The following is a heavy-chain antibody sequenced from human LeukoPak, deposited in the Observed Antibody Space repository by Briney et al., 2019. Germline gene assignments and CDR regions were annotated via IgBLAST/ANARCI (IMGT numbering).Heavy chain of an antibody. V-gene: IGHV3-7*02. D-gene: IGHD3-3*02. CDR2: INQDGSEK. Sequence: AGSLTLSCEVSGFTFTNYWMRWVRQAPGKGLEWVANINQDGSEKNYVDSVEGRFAISRDNAKNSLYLQMNSLRAEDTAVYYCVHGSYIFWGQGTPV. J-gene: IGHJ4*02. CDR1: GFTFTNYW. CDR3: VHGSYIF.